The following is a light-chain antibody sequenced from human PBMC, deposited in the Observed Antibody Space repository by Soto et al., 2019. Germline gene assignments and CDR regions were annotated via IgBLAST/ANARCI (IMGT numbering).Light chain of an antibody. Sequence: DIQMTQSPSTLSASVGDRVTITCRASHNIVNYLNWYQRKPGKAPQLLIYGASSLQRGVPSRFSGSGSGTDFTLTIGTLQPEDFATFYCQQSYSVPFSFGGGTKVDIK. CDR1: HNIVNY. CDR3: QQSYSVPFS. V-gene: IGKV1-39*01. CDR2: GAS. J-gene: IGKJ4*01.